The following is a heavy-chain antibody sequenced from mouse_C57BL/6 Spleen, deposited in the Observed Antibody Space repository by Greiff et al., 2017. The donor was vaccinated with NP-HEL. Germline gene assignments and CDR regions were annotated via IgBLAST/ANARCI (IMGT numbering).Heavy chain of an antibody. CDR1: GYTFTSYW. CDR3: AREYDPYFDY. D-gene: IGHD2-10*02. V-gene: IGHV1-55*01. CDR2: IYPGSGST. Sequence: VQLQQSGAELVKPGASVKMSCKASGYTFTSYWITWVKQRPGQGLEWIGDIYPGSGSTNYNEKFKSKATLTVDTSSSTAYMQLSSLKSGDSAVYYCAREYDPYFDYWGQGTTLTVSS. J-gene: IGHJ2*01.